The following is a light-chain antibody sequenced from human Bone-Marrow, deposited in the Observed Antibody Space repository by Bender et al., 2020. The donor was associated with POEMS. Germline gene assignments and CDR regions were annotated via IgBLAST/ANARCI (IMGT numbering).Light chain of an antibody. CDR1: SSDVGNYNR. J-gene: IGLJ1*01. CDR3: CSYASRSTYV. Sequence: QSALTQPRSVSGSPGQSVTISCTGTSSDVGNYNRVSWYQQHPGQAPKVIIYDVIHRPSGVSNRFSGSKSGNTASLTISGLQAEDEADYYCCSYASRSTYVFGTGTKVTVL. V-gene: IGLV2-23*02. CDR2: DVI.